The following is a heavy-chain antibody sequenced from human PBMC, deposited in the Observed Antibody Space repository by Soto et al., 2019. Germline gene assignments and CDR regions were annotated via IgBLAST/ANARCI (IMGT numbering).Heavy chain of an antibody. CDR1: GFTFSDYY. D-gene: IGHD3-16*02. CDR2: ISSSGSTI. CDR3: VRGPYDYVWGSDPPHFDY. Sequence: GGSLRLSCAASGFTFSDYYMSWIRQAPGQGLEWVSYISSSGSTIYYADSVKGRFTIARDNAKNSLYLQMNSLRAEDTAVYYCVRGPYDYVWGSDPPHFDYWGQGTLVTVSS. J-gene: IGHJ4*02. V-gene: IGHV3-11*01.